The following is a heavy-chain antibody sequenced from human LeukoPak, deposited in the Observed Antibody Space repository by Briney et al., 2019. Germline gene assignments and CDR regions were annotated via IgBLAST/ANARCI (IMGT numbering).Heavy chain of an antibody. CDR1: GFTVSSNY. Sequence: GGSLRLSCAASGFTVSSNYMSWVRQAPGKGLEWVSVIYSGGSTYYADSVKGRFTISRDNSKNTLYLQMNSLRAEDTAVYYCARQSRGYSYGYGDPYFDYWGQGTLVTVSS. J-gene: IGHJ4*02. CDR2: IYSGGST. V-gene: IGHV3-66*04. CDR3: ARQSRGYSYGYGDPYFDY. D-gene: IGHD5-18*01.